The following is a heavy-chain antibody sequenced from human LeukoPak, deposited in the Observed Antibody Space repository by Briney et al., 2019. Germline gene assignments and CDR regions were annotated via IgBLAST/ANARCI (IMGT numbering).Heavy chain of an antibody. CDR1: GFTFSSYS. V-gene: IGHV3-21*01. Sequence: GGSLRLSCAASGFTFSSYSMNWVRQAPGKGLEWVSSISSSSSYIYYADSVKGRFTISRDNAKNSLYLQMNSLRAEDTAVYYCARDLWLEGNDAFDIWGQGTMVTVSS. J-gene: IGHJ3*02. CDR2: ISSSSSYI. D-gene: IGHD6-19*01. CDR3: ARDLWLEGNDAFDI.